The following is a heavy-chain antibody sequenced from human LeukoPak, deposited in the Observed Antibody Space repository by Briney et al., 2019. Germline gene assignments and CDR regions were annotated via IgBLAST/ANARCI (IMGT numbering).Heavy chain of an antibody. CDR1: GFTFSSYG. CDR3: AKDATGAFDI. J-gene: IGHJ3*02. Sequence: GGSLRLSCAASGFTFSSYGMHWVRQAPGKGLEWVAVISYDGGNKYYADSVKGRFTLSRDNSKNTLYLRMNSLRAEDTAVYYCAKDATGAFDIWGPGTMVTVSS. CDR2: ISYDGGNK. V-gene: IGHV3-30*18. D-gene: IGHD2-15*01.